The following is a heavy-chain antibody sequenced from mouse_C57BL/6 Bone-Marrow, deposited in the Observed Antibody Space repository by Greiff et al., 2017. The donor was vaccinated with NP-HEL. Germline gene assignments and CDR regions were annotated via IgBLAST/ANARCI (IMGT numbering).Heavy chain of an antibody. Sequence: QVQLQQPGAELVKPGASVKLSCKASGYTFTSYWMQWVKQRPGQGLEWIGEIDPSDSYTNYNQKFKGKATLTVDTSSSTAYMQLSSLTSEDSAVYYCARSGGNYHYFDYWGQGTTLTVSS. V-gene: IGHV1-50*01. CDR2: IDPSDSYT. CDR1: GYTFTSYW. D-gene: IGHD2-1*01. J-gene: IGHJ2*01. CDR3: ARSGGNYHYFDY.